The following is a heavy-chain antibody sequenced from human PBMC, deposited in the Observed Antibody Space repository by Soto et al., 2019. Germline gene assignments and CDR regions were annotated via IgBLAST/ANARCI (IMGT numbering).Heavy chain of an antibody. V-gene: IGHV3-53*01. Sequence: GGSLGLSCAASGFTVSNSYMSWVRQTPGKGLEWVSIIYSGGGTYYADSVKGRFTISRDNSKNILYLQMNSLRAEDTAVYYCARDDSGPIHDWGQGTLVTVVS. CDR1: GFTVSNSY. D-gene: IGHD6-19*01. CDR2: IYSGGGT. CDR3: ARDDSGPIHD. J-gene: IGHJ4*02.